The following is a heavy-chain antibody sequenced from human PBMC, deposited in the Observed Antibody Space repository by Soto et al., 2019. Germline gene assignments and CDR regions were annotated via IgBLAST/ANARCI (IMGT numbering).Heavy chain of an antibody. J-gene: IGHJ6*02. V-gene: IGHV1-18*01. CDR3: ARTMVRGVVIARRGGMDV. CDR1: GYTFTRYG. D-gene: IGHD3-10*01. Sequence: ASGKVSCKASGYTFTRYGIGWVRQAPVQVLELIVWIIAYSCNTDYSQKLQGRMTSTTNTSTIAGDMELMILISDDTAVYYGARTMVRGVVIARRGGMDVWG. CDR2: IIAYSCNT.